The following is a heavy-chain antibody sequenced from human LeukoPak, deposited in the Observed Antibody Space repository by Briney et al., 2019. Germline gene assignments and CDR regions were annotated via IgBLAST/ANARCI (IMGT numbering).Heavy chain of an antibody. Sequence: PSETLSLTCTVSGGSISSSSYYWGWIRQPPGKGLEWIGSIYYSGSTYYNPSLKSRVTISVDTSKNQFSLKLSSVTAADTAVYYCAREWYDSSGYHLDYWGQGTLVTVSS. J-gene: IGHJ4*02. CDR1: GGSISSSSYY. V-gene: IGHV4-39*07. CDR2: IYYSGST. CDR3: AREWYDSSGYHLDY. D-gene: IGHD3-22*01.